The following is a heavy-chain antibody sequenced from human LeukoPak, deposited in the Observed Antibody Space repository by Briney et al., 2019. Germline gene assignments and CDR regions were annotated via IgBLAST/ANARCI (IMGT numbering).Heavy chain of an antibody. CDR3: TTKIVEVVAATRDY. CDR1: GYSISSGYY. Sequence: ETLSLTCAVSGYSISSGYYWGWIRQPPGKGLEWVGRIKSKTDGGTTDYAAPVKGRFTISRDDSKNTLYLQMNSLKTEDTAVYYCTTKIVEVVAATRDYWGQGTLVTVSS. V-gene: IGHV3-15*01. J-gene: IGHJ4*02. D-gene: IGHD2-15*01. CDR2: IKSKTDGGTT.